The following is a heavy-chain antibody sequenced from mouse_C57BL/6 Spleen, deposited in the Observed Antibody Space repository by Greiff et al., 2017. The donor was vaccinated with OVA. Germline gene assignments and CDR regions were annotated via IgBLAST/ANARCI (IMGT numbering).Heavy chain of an antibody. CDR1: GFTFSDYY. CDR3: AIHNYGSPFAY. J-gene: IGHJ3*01. CDR2: ISNGGGST. D-gene: IGHD1-1*01. V-gene: IGHV5-12*01. Sequence: EVKLVESGGGLVQPGGSLKLSCAASGFTFSDYYMYWVRQTPEKRLEWVAYISNGGGSTYYPDTVKGRFTISRYNAKNTLYLQMSRLKSEDTAMYYCAIHNYGSPFAYWGQGTLVTVSA.